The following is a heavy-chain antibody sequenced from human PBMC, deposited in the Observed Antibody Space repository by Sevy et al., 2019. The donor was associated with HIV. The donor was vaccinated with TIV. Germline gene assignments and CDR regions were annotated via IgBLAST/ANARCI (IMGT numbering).Heavy chain of an antibody. V-gene: IGHV5-10-1*01. J-gene: IGHJ6*03. D-gene: IGHD2-15*01. CDR3: ARCGTVVTPRYYYMDV. CDR1: GHSFTSYW. CDR2: IDPSDSYT. Sequence: GESLKISCKGSGHSFTSYWISWVRQMPGKGLEWMGRIDPSDSYTNYSPSFQGHVTISADKSISTAYLQWSSLKASDTAMYYCARCGTVVTPRYYYMDVWGKGTTVTVSS.